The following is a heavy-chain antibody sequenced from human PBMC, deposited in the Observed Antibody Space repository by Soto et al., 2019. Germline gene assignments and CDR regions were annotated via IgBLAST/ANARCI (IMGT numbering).Heavy chain of an antibody. CDR3: ARDSRYYDSSGYIYYFDY. J-gene: IGHJ4*02. CDR2: IYYSGST. CDR1: GGSISSGGYY. V-gene: IGHV4-31*03. Sequence: SETLSLTCTVCGGSISSGGYYWSWIRQHPGKGLEWIGYIYYSGSTYYNPSLKSRVTISVDTSKNQFSLKLSSVTAADTAVYYCARDSRYYDSSGYIYYFDYWGQGTLVTVSS. D-gene: IGHD3-22*01.